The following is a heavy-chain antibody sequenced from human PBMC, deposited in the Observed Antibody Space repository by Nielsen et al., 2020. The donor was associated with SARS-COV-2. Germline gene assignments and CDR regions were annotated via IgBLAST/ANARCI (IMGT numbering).Heavy chain of an antibody. J-gene: IGHJ4*02. V-gene: IGHV1-3*01. D-gene: IGHD2-2*01. CDR3: ARSRGCSATSCFFDY. Sequence: KFQGRVTMTRDTSASTAYMELSGLSSEDTAVYYCARSRGCSATSCFFDYWGQGALVTVSS.